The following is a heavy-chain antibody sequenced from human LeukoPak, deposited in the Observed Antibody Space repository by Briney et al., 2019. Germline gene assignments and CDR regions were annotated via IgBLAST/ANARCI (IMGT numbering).Heavy chain of an antibody. Sequence: GGSLRLSCAASGFTFSDHYMDWVRQAPGKGLEWVGRTRNKANSYTTEYAASVKGRFTISRDDSKNSLYLQMNSLKTEDTAVYYCAVSSGYYQEGIFDIWGQGTMVTVSS. J-gene: IGHJ3*02. V-gene: IGHV3-72*01. CDR3: AVSSGYYQEGIFDI. CDR1: GFTFSDHY. D-gene: IGHD3-22*01. CDR2: TRNKANSYTT.